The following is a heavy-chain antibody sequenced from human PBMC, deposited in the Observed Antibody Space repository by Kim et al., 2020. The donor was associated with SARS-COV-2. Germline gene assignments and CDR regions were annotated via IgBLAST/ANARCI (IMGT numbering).Heavy chain of an antibody. Sequence: SETLSLTCTVSGGSISSGGYYWSWIRQHPGKGLEWIGYIYYSGSTYYNPSLKSRVTISVDTSKNQFSLKLSSVTAADTAVYYCARVHIPRHIAAAGTVVGDWFDPWGQGTLVTVSS. CDR1: GGSISSGGYY. V-gene: IGHV4-31*03. CDR2: IYYSGST. D-gene: IGHD6-13*01. J-gene: IGHJ5*02. CDR3: ARVHIPRHIAAAGTVVGDWFDP.